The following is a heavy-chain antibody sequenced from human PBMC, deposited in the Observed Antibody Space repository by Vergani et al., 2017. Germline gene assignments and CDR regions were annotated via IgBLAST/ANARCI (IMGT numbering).Heavy chain of an antibody. Sequence: EVQLVPSGAEVRKTGESLRISCKASGFTFSNSWIAWVRQMPGKGLEWMGMIYPADSETRYSPSFEGQVTISVDRSISAAYLQWTSLKASDTARYFCARANSACVPRKAFDFWGQGTPVTVS. CDR1: GFTFSNSW. CDR2: IYPADSET. J-gene: IGHJ4*02. CDR3: ARANSACVPRKAFDF. D-gene: IGHD6-19*01. V-gene: IGHV5-51*01.